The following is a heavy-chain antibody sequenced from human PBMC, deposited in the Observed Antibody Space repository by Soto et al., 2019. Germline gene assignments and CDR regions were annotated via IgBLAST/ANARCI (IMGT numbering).Heavy chain of an antibody. Sequence: EVQMVESGGGLVKPGESLRVSCAASGFTFSNAWMNWVCQAPGKGLEWVGRIKSKPDGGATDYAAPVKGRFTISRDDSKDTLYLQMNSLKTEDTAVYYCTTGWEPDDYWGQGTLVTVSS. CDR3: TTGWEPDDY. J-gene: IGHJ4*02. V-gene: IGHV3-15*01. D-gene: IGHD1-26*01. CDR1: GFTFSNAW. CDR2: IKSKPDGGAT.